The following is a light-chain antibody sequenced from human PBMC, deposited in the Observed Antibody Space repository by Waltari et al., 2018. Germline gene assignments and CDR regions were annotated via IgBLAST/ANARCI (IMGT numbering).Light chain of an antibody. Sequence: SYELTQPSSVSVSLGQKANITCSGDVLAKKYTRWFQKKPGQAPVLVIYKDTERPSGIPERYAGSSSGTTVTLIISGAQVEDEADYFCYSAADYNLVFGGGTKLTVL. CDR3: YSAADYNLV. CDR2: KDT. J-gene: IGLJ2*01. CDR1: VLAKKY. V-gene: IGLV3-27*01.